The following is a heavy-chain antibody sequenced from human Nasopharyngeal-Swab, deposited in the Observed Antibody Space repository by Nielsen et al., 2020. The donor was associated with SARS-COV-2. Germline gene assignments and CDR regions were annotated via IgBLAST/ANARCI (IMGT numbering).Heavy chain of an antibody. V-gene: IGHV4-34*01. Sequence: SETLSLTCAVYGGSFSGYYWSWIRQPPGKGLEWIGEINHSGSTNYNPSLKSRVTISVDTSKNQFSLKLSSVTAADTAVYYCASPQYSSSYHEGVWGKGTTVTVPS. CDR1: GGSFSGYY. J-gene: IGHJ6*04. CDR2: INHSGST. D-gene: IGHD6-13*01. CDR3: ASPQYSSSYHEGV.